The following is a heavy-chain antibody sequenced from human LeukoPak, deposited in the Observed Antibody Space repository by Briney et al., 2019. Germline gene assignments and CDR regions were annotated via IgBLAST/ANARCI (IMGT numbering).Heavy chain of an antibody. D-gene: IGHD3-3*01. J-gene: IGHJ4*02. CDR3: ARVTGYDFWSGYYIDY. Sequence: GGSLRLSCAASGFTVSSNYMSWVRQAPGKGLEWVSVIYSGGSTYYADSVKGRFTISRDNSKNTLYLQMNSLRAEDTAVYYCARVTGYDFWSGYYIDYWGQGTLVTVSS. V-gene: IGHV3-66*01. CDR2: IYSGGST. CDR1: GFTVSSNY.